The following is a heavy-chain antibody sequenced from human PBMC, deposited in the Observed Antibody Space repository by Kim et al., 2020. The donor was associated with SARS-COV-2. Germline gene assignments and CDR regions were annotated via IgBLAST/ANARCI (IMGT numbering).Heavy chain of an antibody. J-gene: IGHJ2*01. D-gene: IGHD3-16*01. V-gene: IGHV3-23*05. CDR1: GFTFRRSA. Sequence: GGSLRLSCVASGFTFRRSAMSWVRQTPGKGLEWVSGIFGSGFGTYYADSVKGRFSISRDNSKNILYLQMNDLRAEDTAVYYCVKHLHVTSVTFYWYFELWGRGTPVAVSS. CDR3: VKHLHVTSVTFYWYFEL. CDR2: IFGSGFGT.